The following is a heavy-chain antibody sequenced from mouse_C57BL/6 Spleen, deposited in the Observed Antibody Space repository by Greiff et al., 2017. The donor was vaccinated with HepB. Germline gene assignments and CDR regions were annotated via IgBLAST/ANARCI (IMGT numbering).Heavy chain of an antibody. J-gene: IGHJ3*01. D-gene: IGHD1-1*01. CDR3: ARGYYGSSYFFDY. CDR2: IHPNSGST. Sequence: QVQLQQPGAELVKPGASVKLSCKASGYTFTSYWMHWVKQRPGQGLEWIGMIHPNSGSTNYNEKFKSKATLTVDKSSSSAYMQLSSLTSEDSAVYYCARGYYGSSYFFDYWGQGTLVTVSA. CDR1: GYTFTSYW. V-gene: IGHV1-64*01.